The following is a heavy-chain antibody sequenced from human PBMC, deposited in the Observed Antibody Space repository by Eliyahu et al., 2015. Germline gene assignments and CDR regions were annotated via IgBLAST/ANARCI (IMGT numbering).Heavy chain of an antibody. CDR1: GGXISSYY. D-gene: IGHD1-26*01. Sequence: QVQLQESGPGLVKPSETLSLTCTVXGGXISSYYWSWIRQPPGKGLEWIGYIYYSGSTNYNPSLKSRVTISVDTSKNQFSLKLSSVTAADTAVYYCAREMGAANHDAFDIWGQGTMVTVSS. CDR2: IYYSGST. J-gene: IGHJ3*02. V-gene: IGHV4-59*12. CDR3: AREMGAANHDAFDI.